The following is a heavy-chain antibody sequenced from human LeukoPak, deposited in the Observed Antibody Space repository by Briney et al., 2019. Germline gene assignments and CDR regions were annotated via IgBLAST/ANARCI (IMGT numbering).Heavy chain of an antibody. CDR3: ARDGTIAVADHYFDY. V-gene: IGHV1-69*05. J-gene: IGHJ4*02. Sequence: SVKVSCKASGGTFSSYAISWVRQAPGQGLEWMGRIIPIFGTANYAQKFQGRVTITTDESTSTAYMELSSLRSEDTAVYYCARDGTIAVADHYFDYWGQGTLVTVSS. D-gene: IGHD6-19*01. CDR1: GGTFSSYA. CDR2: IIPIFGTA.